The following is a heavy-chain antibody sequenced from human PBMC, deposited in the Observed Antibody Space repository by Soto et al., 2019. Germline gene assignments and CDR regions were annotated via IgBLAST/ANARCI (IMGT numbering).Heavy chain of an antibody. D-gene: IGHD3-9*01. CDR3: ARTRYYDILTGYSPYGWFDP. Sequence: LSLTCTVSGGSISSGGYYWSWIRQHPGKGLEWIGNIYYSGSTYYNPSLKSRVTISVDTSKNQFSLKLSSVTAADTAVYYCARTRYYDILTGYSPYGWFDPWGQGTLVTVSS. CDR1: GGSISSGGYY. CDR2: IYYSGST. V-gene: IGHV4-31*03. J-gene: IGHJ5*02.